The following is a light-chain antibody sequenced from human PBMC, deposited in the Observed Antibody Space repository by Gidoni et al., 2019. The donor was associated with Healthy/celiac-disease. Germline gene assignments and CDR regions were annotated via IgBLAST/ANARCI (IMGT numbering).Light chain of an antibody. CDR1: QSVSSRY. J-gene: IGKJ1*01. Sequence: IVLTHYPGTLSLSPGERATLSCRASQSVSSRYLDWYQQKPGQAPRLLIYGASSRATGIPDRFSGSGSGTDFTLTISRLEPEDFAVYYCQQYGSSPGTFXQXTKVEIK. CDR2: GAS. CDR3: QQYGSSPGT. V-gene: IGKV3-20*01.